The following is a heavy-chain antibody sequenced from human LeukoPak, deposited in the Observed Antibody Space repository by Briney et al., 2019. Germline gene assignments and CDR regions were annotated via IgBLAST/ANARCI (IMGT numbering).Heavy chain of an antibody. J-gene: IGHJ6*02. CDR3: ARIRVDYGDYGMDV. D-gene: IGHD4-17*01. V-gene: IGHV3-7*05. CDR2: IKMDASEI. CDR1: GFTFSNYW. Sequence: PGGSLRLSCASSGFTFSNYWMSWVRQAPGRGLEWVTNIKMDASEIYYVDSVKGRFTISRDNARNSLFLQMDSLRVEDTAVYYCARIRVDYGDYGMDVWGQGTTVIVSS.